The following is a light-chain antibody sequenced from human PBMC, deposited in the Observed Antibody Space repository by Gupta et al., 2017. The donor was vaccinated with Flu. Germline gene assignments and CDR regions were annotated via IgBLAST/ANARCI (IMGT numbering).Light chain of an antibody. CDR1: SSDVGGYNL. V-gene: IGLV2-23*01. Sequence: QSALTQPAPVSPSPVQSISISSTGTSSDVGGYNLVSWYQHHPGKDPKLVIYEYSKRPSGVSNRFSGSKSGNTASLTISGLQAEDEADYYCCSYAGSSTSLYVFGIGTKVTVL. CDR2: EYS. J-gene: IGLJ1*01. CDR3: CSYAGSSTSLYV.